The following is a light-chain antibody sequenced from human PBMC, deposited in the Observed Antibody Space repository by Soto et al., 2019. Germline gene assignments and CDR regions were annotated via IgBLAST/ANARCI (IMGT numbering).Light chain of an antibody. CDR2: GAS. CDR3: QQYHDWPLT. Sequence: EIVMTQSPATLSVSPGERATLSCRATQSIRSNLAWYQQIPGQAPRLLLYGASTRATGFPARFSGSGSGTELPLTTSSLQCEDFAVYYCQQYHDWPLTFGGGTKVDIK. CDR1: QSIRSN. J-gene: IGKJ4*01. V-gene: IGKV3-15*01.